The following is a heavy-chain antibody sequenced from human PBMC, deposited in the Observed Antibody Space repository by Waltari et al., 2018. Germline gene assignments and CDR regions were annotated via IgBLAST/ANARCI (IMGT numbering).Heavy chain of an antibody. CDR3: AKDGAARPGEFDY. CDR1: GFTFSSYG. Sequence: QVQLVESGGGVVQPGGSLRLSCAASGFTFSSYGMHWVRQAPGKGLEWLAFIRYDASKKYYADSVKGRITISRDKSKNTLYMQMNSLRAEDTAVYYCAKDGAARPGEFDYWGQGTLVTVSS. J-gene: IGHJ4*02. D-gene: IGHD6-6*01. CDR2: IRYDASKK. V-gene: IGHV3-30*02.